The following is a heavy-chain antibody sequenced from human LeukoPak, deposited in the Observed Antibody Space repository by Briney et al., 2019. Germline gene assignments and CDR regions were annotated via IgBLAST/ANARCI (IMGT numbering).Heavy chain of an antibody. CDR3: ARDGDTLVGFDY. CDR1: GFTASSNY. CDR2: IYSGGST. Sequence: PGGSLRLSCAASGFTASSNYMSWVRQAPGKGLEWVSVIYSGGSTYYADSVKGRFTISRDNSKNTLYLQMNSLRAEDTAVYYCARDGDTLVGFDYWGQGTLVTVSS. D-gene: IGHD5-18*01. J-gene: IGHJ4*02. V-gene: IGHV3-66*02.